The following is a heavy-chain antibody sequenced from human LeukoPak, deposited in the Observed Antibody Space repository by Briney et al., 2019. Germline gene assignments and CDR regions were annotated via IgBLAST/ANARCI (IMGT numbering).Heavy chain of an antibody. V-gene: IGHV1-2*02. Sequence: ASVKVSCKASGYTFTGYYMHWVRQAPGQGLEWMGWINPNSGGTNYVQKFQGRVTMTRDTSISTAYMELSRLTSDDTAVYYCARGARVDTPLDPFDYWGQGTLVTVSS. D-gene: IGHD5-18*01. J-gene: IGHJ4*02. CDR3: ARGARVDTPLDPFDY. CDR2: INPNSGGT. CDR1: GYTFTGYY.